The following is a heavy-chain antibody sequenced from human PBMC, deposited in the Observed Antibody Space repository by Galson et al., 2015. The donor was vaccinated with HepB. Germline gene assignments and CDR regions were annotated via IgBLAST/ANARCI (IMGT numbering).Heavy chain of an antibody. J-gene: IGHJ4*02. Sequence: TLSLTCTVSGGPISSGSHYWVWVRQPPGKRLEWIGYIFYSGSTNFNPSLRGRVTMSVDTSKNQFSLSLRSVTVADTAVYYCARGFGARIQTLDYWGQGTLVTVSS. CDR2: IFYSGST. D-gene: IGHD3-10*01. V-gene: IGHV4-61*01. CDR1: GGPISSGSHY. CDR3: ARGFGARIQTLDY.